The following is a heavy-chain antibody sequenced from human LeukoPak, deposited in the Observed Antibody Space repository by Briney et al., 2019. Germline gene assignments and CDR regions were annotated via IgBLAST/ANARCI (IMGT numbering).Heavy chain of an antibody. D-gene: IGHD3-10*01. V-gene: IGHV3-30*02. CDR2: IRYDGSNK. CDR3: AKDLSLWFGEFPYYFDY. CDR1: GFTFSSYG. J-gene: IGHJ4*02. Sequence: GGSLRLSCAVSGFTFSSYGMHWVRQAPGKGLEWVAFIRYDGSNKYYADSVKGRFTISRDNSKNTLYLQMNSLRAEDTAVYYCAKDLSLWFGEFPYYFDYWGQGTLVTVSS.